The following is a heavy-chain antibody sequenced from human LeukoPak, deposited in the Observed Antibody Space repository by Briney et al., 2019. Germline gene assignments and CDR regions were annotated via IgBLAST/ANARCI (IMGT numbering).Heavy chain of an antibody. CDR2: ISYDGSNK. V-gene: IGHV3-30*18. Sequence: GGSLRLSCAASGFTFSSYGMHWVRQAPGKGLEWVAVISYDGSNKYYADSVKGRFTISRDKSKNTLYLQMNSLRAEDTAVYYCAKGRDYGDYIVGYWGQGTLVTVSS. CDR1: GFTFSSYG. CDR3: AKGRDYGDYIVGY. J-gene: IGHJ4*02. D-gene: IGHD4-17*01.